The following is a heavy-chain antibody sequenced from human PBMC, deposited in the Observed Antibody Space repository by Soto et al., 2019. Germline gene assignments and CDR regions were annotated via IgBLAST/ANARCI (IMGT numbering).Heavy chain of an antibody. D-gene: IGHD3-9*01. Sequence: GGSLRLSCAASGFTFSDYYMSWIRQAPGKGLEWVSYISSSSSYTNYADSVKGRFTISRDNAKNSLYLQMNSLRAEDTAVYYCARDRYYDILTGYYLWFDPWGQGTLVTVSS. CDR3: ARDRYYDILTGYYLWFDP. CDR1: GFTFSDYY. CDR2: ISSSSSYT. V-gene: IGHV3-11*05. J-gene: IGHJ5*02.